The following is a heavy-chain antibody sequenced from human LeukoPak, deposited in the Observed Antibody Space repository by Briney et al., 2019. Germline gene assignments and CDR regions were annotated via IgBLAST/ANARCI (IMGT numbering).Heavy chain of an antibody. J-gene: IGHJ4*02. CDR2: MWYDGSNK. Sequence: GGSLRLSCAASGFTFSSYGMHWVRQAPGKGLEWVAVMWYDGSNKYYADSVKGRFTISRDNSKNTLYLQMNSLRAEDTAVYYCARDLSVVPAAMLNYWGQGTLVTVSS. V-gene: IGHV3-33*08. CDR3: ARDLSVVPAAMLNY. CDR1: GFTFSSYG. D-gene: IGHD2-2*01.